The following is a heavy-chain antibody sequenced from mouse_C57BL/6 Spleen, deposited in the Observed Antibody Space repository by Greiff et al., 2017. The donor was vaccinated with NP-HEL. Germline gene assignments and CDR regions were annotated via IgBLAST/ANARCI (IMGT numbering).Heavy chain of an antibody. Sequence: QVQLQQSGAELARPGASVKLSCKASGYTFTSYGISWVKQRTGQGLEWIGEIYPRSGNTYYNEKFKGKATLTADKSSSTAYMELRSLTSEDSAVYFCAKIYYDYDEGYFDVWGTGTTVTVSS. CDR1: GYTFTSYG. J-gene: IGHJ1*03. V-gene: IGHV1-81*01. CDR2: IYPRSGNT. D-gene: IGHD2-4*01. CDR3: AKIYYDYDEGYFDV.